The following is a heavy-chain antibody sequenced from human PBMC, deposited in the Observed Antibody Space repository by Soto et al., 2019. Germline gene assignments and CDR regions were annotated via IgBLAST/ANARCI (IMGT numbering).Heavy chain of an antibody. CDR1: GYSFTSYW. V-gene: IGHV5-10-1*01. CDR3: ARLKVYDYDSSHGVLDI. CDR2: IDPSDSYT. D-gene: IGHD3-22*01. J-gene: IGHJ3*02. Sequence: LKISCTGSGYSFTSYWISWVRQMPGKGLEWMGRIDPSDSYTNYSPSFQGHVTISADKSISTAYLQWSSLKASDTAMYYCARLKVYDYDSSHGVLDIWGQGTMVTVSS.